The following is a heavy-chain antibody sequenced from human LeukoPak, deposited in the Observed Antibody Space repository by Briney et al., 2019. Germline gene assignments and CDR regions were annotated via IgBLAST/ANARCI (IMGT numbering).Heavy chain of an antibody. CDR1: GFTFSSYE. CDR2: ISSSGSTI. Sequence: GGSLRLSCVASGFTFSSYEMNWVRQAPGKGLEWVSYISSSGSTIYYADSVKGRFTISRDNAKNSLYLQMNSLRAEDTAVYYCARDIINYGHDFDYWGQGTLVTVSS. V-gene: IGHV3-48*03. CDR3: ARDIINYGHDFDY. D-gene: IGHD3-10*01. J-gene: IGHJ4*02.